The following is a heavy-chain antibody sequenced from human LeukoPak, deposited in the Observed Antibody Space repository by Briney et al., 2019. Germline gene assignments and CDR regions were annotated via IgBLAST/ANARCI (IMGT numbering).Heavy chain of an antibody. D-gene: IGHD2-15*01. CDR2: IIPIFGIA. J-gene: IGHJ6*02. Sequence: SVKLSCNASGGTFSSYAISWVRQAPGQGLEWMGRIIPIFGIANYAQKFQGRVTITEDKSTSTDYMEMSSMRYEDTAVYYCARTYCSGGSCYDLTYYYYYGMDVWGQGTTVTVSS. CDR3: ARTYCSGGSCYDLTYYYYYGMDV. V-gene: IGHV1-69*04. CDR1: GGTFSSYA.